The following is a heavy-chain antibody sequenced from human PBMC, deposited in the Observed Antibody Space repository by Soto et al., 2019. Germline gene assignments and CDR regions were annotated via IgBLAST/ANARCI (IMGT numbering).Heavy chain of an antibody. CDR2: INHSGST. V-gene: IGHV4-34*01. CDR3: ARRPDTFLSIAARPHFDY. CDR1: GGSFSGYY. J-gene: IGHJ4*02. Sequence: SETLSLTCAVYGGSFSGYYWSWIRQPPGKGLEWIGEINHSGSTNYNPSLKSRVTISVDTSKNQFSLKLSSVTAADTAVYYCARRPDTFLSIAARPHFDYWGQGTLVTVSS. D-gene: IGHD6-6*01.